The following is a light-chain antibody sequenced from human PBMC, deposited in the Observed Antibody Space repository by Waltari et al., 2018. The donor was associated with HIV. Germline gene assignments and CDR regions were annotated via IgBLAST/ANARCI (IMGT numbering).Light chain of an antibody. J-gene: IGKJ4*01. CDR1: QSVDTY. CDR2: DEF. Sequence: EFVLTQSPATLSLSPGESATLSCRASQSVDTYLAWYQQQPGQSPRLLIYDEFNRAAGIPARFSGSGSGTDFTLTISSIDPEDFAVYYCQQRRDWPVTFGGGTMVEIK. V-gene: IGKV3-11*01. CDR3: QQRRDWPVT.